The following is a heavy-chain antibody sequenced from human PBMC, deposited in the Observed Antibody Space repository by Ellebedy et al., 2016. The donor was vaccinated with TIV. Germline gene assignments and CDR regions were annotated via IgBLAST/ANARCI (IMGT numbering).Heavy chain of an antibody. CDR2: TYYRSKWYN. D-gene: IGHD1-1*01. CDR1: GDSVSSNTAA. V-gene: IGHV6-1*01. Sequence: SQTLSLTCAISGDSVSSNTAAWNWIRQSPSSGLEWLGRTYYRSKWYNDYAVSVKSRITISPDTSKNQFSLQLNSVIPEDTAVYYCARMAWDDVPKWGQGTLVTFSS. CDR3: ARMAWDDVPK. J-gene: IGHJ4*02.